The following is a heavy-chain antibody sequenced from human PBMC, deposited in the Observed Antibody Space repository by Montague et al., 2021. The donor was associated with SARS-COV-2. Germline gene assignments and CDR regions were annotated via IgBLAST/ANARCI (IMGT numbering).Heavy chain of an antibody. CDR2: TYYRSKWYN. CDR3: ARDDPYCTNGVCYTGNWFDP. CDR1: GDSVSSNSAA. V-gene: IGHV6-1*01. Sequence: CAISGDSVSSNSAAWNWIRQSPLRGLEWLGRTYYRSKWYNDYVVSVKSRITINPDTSKNQFSLQLNSVTPEDTAVYYCARDDPYCTNGVCYTGNWFDPWGQGTLVTVSS. D-gene: IGHD2-8*01. J-gene: IGHJ5*02.